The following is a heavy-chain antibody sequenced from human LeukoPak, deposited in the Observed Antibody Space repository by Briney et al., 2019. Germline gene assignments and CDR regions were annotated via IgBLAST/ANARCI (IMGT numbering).Heavy chain of an antibody. Sequence: KSSETLSLTCTVSGGSISSSSYYWGWIRQPPGKGLEWIGYIYYSGSTNYNPSLKSRVTISVDTSKNQFSLKLSSVTAADTAVYYCARGTGGYFDYWGQGTLVTVSS. CDR1: GGSISSSSYY. V-gene: IGHV4-61*05. J-gene: IGHJ4*02. CDR2: IYYSGST. CDR3: ARGTGGYFDY. D-gene: IGHD3-16*01.